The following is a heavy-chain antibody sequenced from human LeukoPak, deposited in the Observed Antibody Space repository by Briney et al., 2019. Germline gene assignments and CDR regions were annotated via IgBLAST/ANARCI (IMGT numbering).Heavy chain of an antibody. V-gene: IGHV4-39*07. Sequence: PSETLSLTCTVSGGSISSSSYYWGWIRQPPGKGLEWIGGIYYSGSTYYNPSLKSRVTISVDTSKNQFSLKLSSVTAADTAVYYCARVMGPPLPAFDIWGQGTMVTVSS. J-gene: IGHJ3*02. CDR2: IYYSGST. CDR1: GGSISSSSYY. CDR3: ARVMGPPLPAFDI. D-gene: IGHD2-8*01.